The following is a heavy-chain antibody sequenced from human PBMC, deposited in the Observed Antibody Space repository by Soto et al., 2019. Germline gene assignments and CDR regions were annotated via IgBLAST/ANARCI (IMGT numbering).Heavy chain of an antibody. Sequence: EVQLLESGGGLVQPGGSLRLSCAASGFTFSSYAMSWVRQAPGKGLEWVSAISGSGGSTYYADSVKGRFTISRDNSKNTLYLQMNSLRAEETAVYYCANQPDCTNGVCLGSDYWGQGTLVTVSS. CDR3: ANQPDCTNGVCLGSDY. CDR1: GFTFSSYA. J-gene: IGHJ4*02. V-gene: IGHV3-23*01. CDR2: ISGSGGST. D-gene: IGHD2-8*01.